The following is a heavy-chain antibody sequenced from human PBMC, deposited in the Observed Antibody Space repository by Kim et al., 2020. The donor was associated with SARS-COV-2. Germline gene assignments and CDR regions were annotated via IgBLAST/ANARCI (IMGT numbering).Heavy chain of an antibody. CDR3: AKEGEGGGGAVGLSEFDY. CDR1: GFTFSSYA. V-gene: IGHV3-23*01. Sequence: LSLTCAASGFTFSSYAMSWVRQAPGKGLEWVSAISGSGGSTYYADSVKGRFTISRDNSKNTLYLQMNSLRAEDTAVYYCAKEGEGGGGAVGLSEFDYWDQGTLVTVSS. CDR2: ISGSGGST. J-gene: IGHJ4*02. D-gene: IGHD2-15*01.